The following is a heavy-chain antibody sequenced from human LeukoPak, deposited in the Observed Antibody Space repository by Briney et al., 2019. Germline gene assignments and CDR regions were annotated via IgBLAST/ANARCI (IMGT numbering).Heavy chain of an antibody. J-gene: IGHJ6*03. D-gene: IGHD4-11*01. CDR2: ISDSGIST. CDR1: GFTFSSYA. CDR3: AKYITVTTNSYYYYMDV. Sequence: GGSLRLSCAASGFTFSSYAMHWVRQAPGKGLEWVSYISDSGISTYYADSVKGRFTISRDNSKNTLHLQMTSLRAEDTAIYYCAKYITVTTNSYYYYMDVWGKGTTVTVSS. V-gene: IGHV3-23*01.